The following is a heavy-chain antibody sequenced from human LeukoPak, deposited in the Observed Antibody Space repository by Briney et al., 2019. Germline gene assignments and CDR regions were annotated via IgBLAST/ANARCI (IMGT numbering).Heavy chain of an antibody. Sequence: SETLSLTCTVSGGSISSGSYYWSWIRQPAGKGLEWIGRIYTSGSTNYNPSLKSRVTISVDTSKNQFSLKLSSVTAADTAVYYCARFSYGIAAARIDYWGQGTLVTVSS. D-gene: IGHD6-13*01. CDR2: IYTSGST. CDR1: GGSISSGSYY. V-gene: IGHV4-61*02. CDR3: ARFSYGIAAARIDY. J-gene: IGHJ4*02.